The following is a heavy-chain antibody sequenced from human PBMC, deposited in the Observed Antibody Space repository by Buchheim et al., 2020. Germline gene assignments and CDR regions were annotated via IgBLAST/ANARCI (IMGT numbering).Heavy chain of an antibody. CDR3: ARKYCSGGSCFPFDY. Sequence: QLQLQESGPGLVKPSETLSLTCTVSGGSISSSSYYWGWIRQPPGKGLEWIGGIYYSGSTYYNPSLKSRVTISVDKSKNQFSLKLSSVTAADTAVYYCARKYCSGGSCFPFDYWGQGTL. V-gene: IGHV4-39*01. D-gene: IGHD2-15*01. J-gene: IGHJ4*02. CDR1: GGSISSSSYY. CDR2: IYYSGST.